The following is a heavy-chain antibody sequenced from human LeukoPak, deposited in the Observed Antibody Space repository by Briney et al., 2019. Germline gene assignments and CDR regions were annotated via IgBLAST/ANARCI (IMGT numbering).Heavy chain of an antibody. Sequence: SVKVSCKASGGTFSSYAISWVRQAPGQGLEWMGGIIPIFGTANYAQKFQGRVTITADESTSTAYMELSSLRSEDTAVYYCARVPSLGYYDPYYFDYWGQGTLVTVSS. CDR2: IIPIFGTA. CDR1: GGTFSSYA. J-gene: IGHJ4*02. D-gene: IGHD3-22*01. CDR3: ARVPSLGYYDPYYFDY. V-gene: IGHV1-69*01.